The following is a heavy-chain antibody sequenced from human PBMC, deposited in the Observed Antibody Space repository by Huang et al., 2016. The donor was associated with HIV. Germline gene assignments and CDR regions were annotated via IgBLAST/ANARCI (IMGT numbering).Heavy chain of an antibody. Sequence: QMRFQESGPGLVKPSGTLSLTCNVSGGSINPGRYYWCWIRQPPGKGRAWVGSLYYTGNRHCDPSPKGRLTMSADTSKSQFSLNLSSVTAADTAIYYCARNHDFWRGRMFAISYFDVWGRGTLVTVAS. CDR3: ARNHDFWRGRMFAISYFDV. V-gene: IGHV4-39*01. CDR1: GGSINPGRYY. CDR2: LYYTGNR. J-gene: IGHJ2*01. D-gene: IGHD3-3*01.